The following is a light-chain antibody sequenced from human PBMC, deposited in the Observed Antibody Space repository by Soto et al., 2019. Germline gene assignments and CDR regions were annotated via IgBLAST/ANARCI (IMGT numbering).Light chain of an antibody. J-gene: IGLJ1*01. V-gene: IGLV2-14*01. CDR2: DVS. CDR1: SSDVGGYNY. CDR3: SSYTSSSTLV. Sequence: QSVLTQPASVSGSPGQSISISCTGTSSDVGGYNYVSWYQQHPGKANKLMIYDVSNRPSGVSNRFSGSKSGNTASLTISVLQAEDEADYYCSSYTSSSTLVFGTGTKVTVL.